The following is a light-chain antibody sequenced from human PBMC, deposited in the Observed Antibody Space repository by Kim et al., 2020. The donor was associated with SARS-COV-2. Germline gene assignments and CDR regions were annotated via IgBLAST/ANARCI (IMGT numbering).Light chain of an antibody. J-gene: IGLJ3*02. CDR1: NIGSKS. CDR2: YDS. CDR3: QVWDSSSDHRV. V-gene: IGLV3-21*04. Sequence: APGKKARITCGGNNIGSKSVHWYQKKPGQAPVLVIYYDSDRPSGIPERFSGSNSGNTATLTISRVEAGDEADYYCQVWDSSSDHRVFGGGTKVTVL.